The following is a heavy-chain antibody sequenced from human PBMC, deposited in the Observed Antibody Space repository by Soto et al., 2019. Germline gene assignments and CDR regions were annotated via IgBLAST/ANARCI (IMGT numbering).Heavy chain of an antibody. Sequence: QVQLVESGGGVVQPGRSLRLSCAASGFTFSSYGMHWVRQAPGKGLEWVAIISYDGSNKYYADSVKGRFTISRDNSKNTRYLKMNSLRAEDTAVYYCAKAAFGELLPGDYWGQGTLVTVSS. CDR1: GFTFSSYG. J-gene: IGHJ4*02. D-gene: IGHD3-10*01. CDR2: ISYDGSNK. CDR3: AKAAFGELLPGDY. V-gene: IGHV3-30*18.